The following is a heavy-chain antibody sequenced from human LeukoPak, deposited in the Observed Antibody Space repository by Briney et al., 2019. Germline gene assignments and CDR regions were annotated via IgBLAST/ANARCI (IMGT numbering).Heavy chain of an antibody. Sequence: GGSLRLSCAASGFSFSTYWMSWVRQAPGKGLEWVANIKQDGSGKYYMDSVKGRFTISRDNAKNSLYLQMNSLRAEDTAVYYCAREWNGYDYVGEDYWGQGTLVTVSS. D-gene: IGHD5-12*01. CDR1: GFSFSTYW. CDR3: AREWNGYDYVGEDY. V-gene: IGHV3-7*01. CDR2: IKQDGSGK. J-gene: IGHJ4*02.